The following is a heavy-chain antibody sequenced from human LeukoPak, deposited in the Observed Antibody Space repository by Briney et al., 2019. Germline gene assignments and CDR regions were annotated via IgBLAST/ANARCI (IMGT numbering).Heavy chain of an antibody. CDR3: ARGLRDDDSGGLSS. CDR2: IYASRYT. CDR1: GGSVSRGSYY. Sequence: SQTLFLTCSVSGGSVSRGSYYWSWVRQPAGKGLEWIGRIYASRYTNYSPSLKNRVSISLDTSRNRLFLRLDSVTATDTAVYYCARGLRDDDSGGLSSWGQGILVTVSS. D-gene: IGHD4-23*01. J-gene: IGHJ5*02. V-gene: IGHV4-61*02.